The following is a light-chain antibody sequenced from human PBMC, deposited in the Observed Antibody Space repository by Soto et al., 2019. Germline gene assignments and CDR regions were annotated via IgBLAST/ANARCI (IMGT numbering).Light chain of an antibody. J-gene: IGLJ2*01. CDR1: SSDVGDYDY. V-gene: IGLV2-14*01. CDR2: DVS. CDR3: SSYTSSGTLVL. Sequence: QSVLTQPASVSGSPGQSITISCTGTSSDVGDYDYVSWYQQHPGKAPKHMVYDVSNRPSGVSNRFSGSKSGNTASLTISGLQAEDEGDYYCSSYTSSGTLVLFGGGTKLTVL.